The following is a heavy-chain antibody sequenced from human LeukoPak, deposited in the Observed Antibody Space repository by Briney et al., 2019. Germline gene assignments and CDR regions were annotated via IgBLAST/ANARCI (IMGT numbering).Heavy chain of an antibody. V-gene: IGHV1-8*01. CDR2: MNPNSGNT. CDR1: GYTFTSYD. CDR3: ATKGVVITKGGIDAFDI. D-gene: IGHD3-22*01. J-gene: IGHJ3*02. Sequence: VSVKVSCEASGYTFTSYDINWVRQATGQGLEWMGWMNPNSGNTGYAQKFQGRVTMIRNTSISTAYMELSSLRSEDTAVYYCATKGVVITKGGIDAFDIWGQGTMVTVSS.